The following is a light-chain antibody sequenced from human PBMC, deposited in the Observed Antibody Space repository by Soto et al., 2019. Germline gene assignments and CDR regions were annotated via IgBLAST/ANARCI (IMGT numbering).Light chain of an antibody. CDR3: CSFAGTAWV. J-gene: IGLJ3*02. Sequence: QSALTQPRSVSGSPGQSVTISCSGTSSDVGGYKYVSWYQHHPGKAPKLIIFDVTRRPSGVPDRLSGSKSGNTASLTISGLQVDDGADYYCCSFAGTAWVFGGGTKLTVL. CDR1: SSDVGGYKY. V-gene: IGLV2-11*01. CDR2: DVT.